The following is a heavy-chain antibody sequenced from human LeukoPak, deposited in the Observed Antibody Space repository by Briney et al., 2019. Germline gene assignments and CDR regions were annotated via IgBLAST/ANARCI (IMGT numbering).Heavy chain of an antibody. Sequence: PSETLSLTCTVSGGSISSSSYYWGWIRQPPGKGLEWIGSMYYSGSTYYNPSLKSRVTMSVDTSKNQFSLKLSSVTAADTAVYYCARSSGYSSSGGLNWFDTWGQGTLDTVSS. D-gene: IGHD6-13*01. CDR2: MYYSGST. CDR3: ARSSGYSSSGGLNWFDT. CDR1: GGSISSSSYY. J-gene: IGHJ5*02. V-gene: IGHV4-39*01.